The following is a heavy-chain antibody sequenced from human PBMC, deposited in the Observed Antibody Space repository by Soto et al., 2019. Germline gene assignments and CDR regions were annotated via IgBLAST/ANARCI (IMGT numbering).Heavy chain of an antibody. D-gene: IGHD3-10*02. Sequence: GSLRLSCAASGFTFSNYWMSWVRQAPGKGPEWLANIKQDGSEKYYMDSVMGRFTISRDNAKNSLYLQMNSLKADDAAVYYCVSLSSTTTQYYFDYWGQGTLVTVSS. CDR2: IKQDGSEK. CDR3: VSLSSTTTQYYFDY. V-gene: IGHV3-7*01. J-gene: IGHJ4*02. CDR1: GFTFSNYW.